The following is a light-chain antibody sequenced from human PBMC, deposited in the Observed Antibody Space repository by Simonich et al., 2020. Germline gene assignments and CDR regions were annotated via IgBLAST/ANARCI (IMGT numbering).Light chain of an antibody. Sequence: QSVLTQPPSVSGAPGQRVTISCTGSRSNIGAGYDVHWYQQLPGTAPKLLIYGNSNRPSGVPDRFSGSKSGTSASLAITGLQAEDEADYYCSSYTSSSTLVFGGGTKLTVL. J-gene: IGLJ2*01. V-gene: IGLV1-40*01. CDR1: RSNIGAGYD. CDR3: SSYTSSSTLV. CDR2: GNS.